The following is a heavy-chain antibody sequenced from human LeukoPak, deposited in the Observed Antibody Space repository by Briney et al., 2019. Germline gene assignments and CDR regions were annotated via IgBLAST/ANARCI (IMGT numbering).Heavy chain of an antibody. J-gene: IGHJ5*02. CDR2: IYYSGST. CDR3: ARGPRGTMISFDP. Sequence: SETLSLTCTVSGGSISSYYWSWIRQPPGKGLEWIGYIYYSGSTNYNPSLKSRVTISVDTSKNQFSLKLSSVTAADTAVYYCARGPRGTMISFDPWGQGTLVTVSS. V-gene: IGHV4-59*01. CDR1: GGSISSYY. D-gene: IGHD3-22*01.